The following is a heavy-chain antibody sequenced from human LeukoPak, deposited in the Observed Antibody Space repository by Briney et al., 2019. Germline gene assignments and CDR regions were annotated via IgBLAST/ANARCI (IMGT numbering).Heavy chain of an antibody. V-gene: IGHV4-34*01. Sequence: SETLSLTCAVYGGSFSGYYWSWIRQPPRKGLEWIGEINHSGSTNYNPSLKSRVTISVDTSKNQFSLKLSSVTAADTAVYYCARGNTVISDYWGQGTLVTVSS. CDR2: INHSGST. CDR1: GGSFSGYY. CDR3: ARGNTVISDY. J-gene: IGHJ4*02. D-gene: IGHD4-17*01.